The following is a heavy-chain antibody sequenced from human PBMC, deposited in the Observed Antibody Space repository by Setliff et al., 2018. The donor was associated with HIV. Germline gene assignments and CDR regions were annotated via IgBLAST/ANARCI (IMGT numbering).Heavy chain of an antibody. CDR1: GFTFNDAW. D-gene: IGHD2-2*01. CDR3: TTEAHCSSTSCPGTSDF. Sequence: PGGSLRLSCAASGFTFNDAWMNWVRQAPGKGLEWVGRIKSKIDGGTTDYATPVKGRFTISRDDSKSTLYLQRNSLKTEDTGVYYCTTEAHCSSTSCPGTSDFWGQGTLVTV. V-gene: IGHV3-15*01. CDR2: IKSKIDGGTT. J-gene: IGHJ4*02.